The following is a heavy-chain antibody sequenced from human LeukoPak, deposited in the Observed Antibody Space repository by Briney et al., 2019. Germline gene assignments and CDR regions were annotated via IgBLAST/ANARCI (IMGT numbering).Heavy chain of an antibody. CDR3: ARDENYYDSSGYYYAEYFQH. V-gene: IGHV1-18*01. D-gene: IGHD3-22*01. J-gene: IGHJ1*01. CDR1: GYTFTSYG. CDR2: ISAYNGNT. Sequence: ASVKVSCKASGYTFTSYGISWVRQAPGQGLEWMGWISAYNGNTNYAQKLQGRVTMTTDTSTSTAYMELRSLRSDDTAVYYCARDENYYDSSGYYYAEYFQHWGQGTLVTVS.